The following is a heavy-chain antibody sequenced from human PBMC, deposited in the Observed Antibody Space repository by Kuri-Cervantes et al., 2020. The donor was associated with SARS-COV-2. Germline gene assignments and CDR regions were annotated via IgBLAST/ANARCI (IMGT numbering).Heavy chain of an antibody. D-gene: IGHD2-21*01. J-gene: IGHJ6*01. CDR3: VKDRQGLGYSGMDV. CDR1: GFTFISTA. CDR2: ISYDGSTK. V-gene: IGHV3-30*18. Sequence: GGSLRLPCAASGFTFISTAMHWVRQAPGKGLEWVAVISYDGSTKYYADSVKGRFTISRDNSKDTLSLQMNSLRAEDTALYYCVKDRQGLGYSGMDVWGPGATVTVSS.